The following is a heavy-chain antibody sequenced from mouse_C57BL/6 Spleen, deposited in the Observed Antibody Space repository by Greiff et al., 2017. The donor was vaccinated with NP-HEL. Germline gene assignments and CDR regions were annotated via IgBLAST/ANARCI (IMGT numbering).Heavy chain of an antibody. CDR1: GFTFSDYG. CDR3: ARGVTTVVVPVPFDV. V-gene: IGHV5-17*01. CDR2: ISSGSSTI. J-gene: IGHJ1*03. Sequence: EVMLVESGGGLVKPGGSLKLSCAASGFTFSDYGMHWVRQAPEKGLEWVAYISSGSSTIYYADTVKGRFTISRDNAKNTLFLQMTSLRSEDTAMYYCARGVTTVVVPVPFDVWGTGTTVTVSS. D-gene: IGHD1-1*01.